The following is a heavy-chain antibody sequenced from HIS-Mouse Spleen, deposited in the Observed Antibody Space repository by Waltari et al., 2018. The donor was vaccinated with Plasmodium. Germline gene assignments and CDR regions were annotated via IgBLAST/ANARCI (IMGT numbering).Heavy chain of an antibody. Sequence: QLQLQESGPGLVKPSETLSLTCTVSGGSISSSSYYWGWIRRPPGKGLELIGSIYYSGSTYYNPSLKSRVTISVDTSKNQFSLKLSSVTAADTAVYYCARRGGSYYYFDYWGQGTLVTVSS. CDR1: GGSISSSSYY. V-gene: IGHV4-39*01. J-gene: IGHJ4*02. D-gene: IGHD1-26*01. CDR3: ARRGGSYYYFDY. CDR2: IYYSGST.